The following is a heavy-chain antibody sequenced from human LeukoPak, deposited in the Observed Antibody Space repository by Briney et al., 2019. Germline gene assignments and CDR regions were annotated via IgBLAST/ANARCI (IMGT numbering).Heavy chain of an antibody. D-gene: IGHD2-2*01. CDR2: INPNSGGT. Sequence: ASVKVSCKASGYTFTGYYMHWVRQAPGQGLEWMGWINPNSGGTNYAQKFQGRVTMTRDTSISTAYMELSRLRSDDTAVYYCARGGCSSTSCPIKLDPWGQGTLVTVSS. CDR3: ARGGCSSTSCPIKLDP. V-gene: IGHV1-2*02. J-gene: IGHJ5*02. CDR1: GYTFTGYY.